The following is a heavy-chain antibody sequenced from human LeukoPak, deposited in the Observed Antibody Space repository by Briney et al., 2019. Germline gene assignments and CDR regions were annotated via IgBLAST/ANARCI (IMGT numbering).Heavy chain of an antibody. D-gene: IGHD3-16*01. CDR3: ASYVWGSYFGPKRFDY. V-gene: IGHV4-39*01. J-gene: IGHJ4*02. Sequence: PSETLSLTCTVSGGSISSSSYYWGWIRQPPGKGLEWIGSNSGSTYYNPSLKSRVTISVDTSKNQFSLKLSSVTAADTAVYYCASYVWGSYFGPKRFDYWGQGTLVTVSS. CDR2: NSGST. CDR1: GGSISSSSYY.